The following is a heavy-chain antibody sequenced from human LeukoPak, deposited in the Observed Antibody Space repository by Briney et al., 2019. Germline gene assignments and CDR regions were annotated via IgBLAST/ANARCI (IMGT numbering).Heavy chain of an antibody. D-gene: IGHD5-12*01. CDR1: GFSFNVYA. CDR3: AKNPDIVATYNYFEN. V-gene: IGHV3-23*01. CDR2: ISGSGDSI. Sequence: PGGSLRLSCAASGFSFNVYAMSWVRQAPGRGLEWISIISGSGDSIYYANSVKGRFTISRDNSKNTVYLQMNSLRAEDTAVYYCAKNPDIVATYNYFENWGQGTLVTVSS. J-gene: IGHJ4*02.